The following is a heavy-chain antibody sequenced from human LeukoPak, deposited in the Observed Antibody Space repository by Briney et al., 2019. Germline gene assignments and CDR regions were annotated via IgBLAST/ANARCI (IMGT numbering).Heavy chain of an antibody. CDR2: IKQDGSEK. CDR3: ARLSFSRKVGAAPYFDY. CDR1: GFTFSSYW. Sequence: GGSLRLSCAASGFTFSSYWMSWVRQAPGKGLEWVANIKQDGSEKYYVDSVKGRFTISRDNAKNSLYLQMNSLRAEDTAVYYCARLSFSRKVGAAPYFDYWGQGTLVTVSS. V-gene: IGHV3-7*01. J-gene: IGHJ4*02. D-gene: IGHD1-26*01.